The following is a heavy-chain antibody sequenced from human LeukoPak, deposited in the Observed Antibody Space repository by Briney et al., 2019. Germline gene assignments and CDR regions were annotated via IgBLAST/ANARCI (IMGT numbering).Heavy chain of an antibody. CDR1: GFTFSSYA. Sequence: GGSLRLSCAASGFTFSSYAMSWVRQAPGKGLEWVSAISGSGGSTYYADSVKGRFTISRDNSKNTLYLQMNSLRAEDTAVYYCAKDPKGGVIAQYFDYWGQGTLVTVSS. V-gene: IGHV3-23*01. CDR2: ISGSGGST. D-gene: IGHD3-16*02. J-gene: IGHJ4*02. CDR3: AKDPKGGVIAQYFDY.